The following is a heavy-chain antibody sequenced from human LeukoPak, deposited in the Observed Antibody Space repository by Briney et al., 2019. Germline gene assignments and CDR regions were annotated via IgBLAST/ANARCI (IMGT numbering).Heavy chain of an antibody. V-gene: IGHV4-61*01. D-gene: IGHD4-17*01. CDR2: IYYSGCT. J-gene: IGHJ4*02. CDR1: GGSVSSGSYH. Sequence: PSETLSLTCTVSGGSVSSGSYHWSWIRQPPGKGLEYIGYIYYSGCTNYNPSLKSRVTISLDTSKNQFSLNLRSVTAADTAVYYCARRDYALDYWGQGTLVTVSS. CDR3: ARRDYALDY.